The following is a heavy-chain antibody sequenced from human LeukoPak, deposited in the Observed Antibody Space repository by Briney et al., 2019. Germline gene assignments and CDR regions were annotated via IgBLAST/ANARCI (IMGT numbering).Heavy chain of an antibody. D-gene: IGHD2-15*01. CDR2: MNPNSGNT. CDR3: ARGHVVVVAATAYWFDP. CDR1: VYTFTIYD. Sequence: ASVNVSRKASVYTFTIYDINWVRQATGQGREWVGWMNPNSGNTGYAQKFQGRVTMTRNTSISTAYMELSSLRSEDTAVYYCARGHVVVVAATAYWFDPWGQGTLVTVSS. V-gene: IGHV1-8*01. J-gene: IGHJ5*02.